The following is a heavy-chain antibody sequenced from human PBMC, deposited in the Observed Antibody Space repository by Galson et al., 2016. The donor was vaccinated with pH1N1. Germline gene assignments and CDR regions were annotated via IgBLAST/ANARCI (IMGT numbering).Heavy chain of an antibody. CDR1: GLIFSNYG. D-gene: IGHD6-6*01. V-gene: IGHV3-30*03. CDR2: VSYDGSKT. Sequence: LRLSCAASGLIFSNYGMHWVRQAPGKGLEWVAVVSYDGSKTYYADPVKGRFTISRDNSKNTLYLQMSSLRVEDTAVYFCVGSSSRFYFDHWGQGTLVTASS. CDR3: VGSSSRFYFDH. J-gene: IGHJ4*02.